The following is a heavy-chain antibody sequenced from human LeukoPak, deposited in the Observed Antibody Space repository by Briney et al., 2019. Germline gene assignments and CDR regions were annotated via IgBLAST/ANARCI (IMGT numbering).Heavy chain of an antibody. CDR2: SNPNGGST. D-gene: IGHD3-3*01. CDR3: ARLTRSGTAFDI. J-gene: IGHJ3*02. V-gene: IGHV1-46*01. Sequence: RASVKVSCKASGYTLTNYYIHWVRQAPGQGLEWMGISNPNGGSTSYAQQFQGRVTMTRDTSTSTVYMELISLRSEDTALYYCARLTRSGTAFDIWGQGTMVTVSS. CDR1: GYTLTNYY.